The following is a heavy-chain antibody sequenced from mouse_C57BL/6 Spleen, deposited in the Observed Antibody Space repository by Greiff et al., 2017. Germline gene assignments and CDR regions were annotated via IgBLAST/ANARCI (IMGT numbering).Heavy chain of an antibody. CDR3: TPITTVGAMDY. CDR1: GYTFTDYE. Sequence: QVQLQQSGAELVRPGASVTLSCKASGYTFTDYEMHWVKQTPVHGLEWIGAIDPETGGTAYNQKFKGKAILTADKSSSTAYMELRSLTSEDSAVYYCTPITTVGAMDYWGQGTSVTVSS. J-gene: IGHJ4*01. D-gene: IGHD1-1*01. V-gene: IGHV1-15*01. CDR2: IDPETGGT.